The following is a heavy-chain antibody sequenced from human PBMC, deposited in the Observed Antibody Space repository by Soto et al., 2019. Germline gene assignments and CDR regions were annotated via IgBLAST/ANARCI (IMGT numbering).Heavy chain of an antibody. J-gene: IGHJ2*01. CDR3: ARRAGAVSLGSRIDWYFDL. CDR2: ISGSGGTT. Sequence: EVQLLESGGDLVQPGGSLRLSCVASGLTFGSYAMNWVRQAPGEGLEWVSTISGSGGTTYYADSVKGRFTISRDNSKNTVYLQMNSLRGEDTSTYYCARRAGAVSLGSRIDWYFDLWGRGTGVAVSS. CDR1: GLTFGSYA. D-gene: IGHD3-16*02. V-gene: IGHV3-23*01.